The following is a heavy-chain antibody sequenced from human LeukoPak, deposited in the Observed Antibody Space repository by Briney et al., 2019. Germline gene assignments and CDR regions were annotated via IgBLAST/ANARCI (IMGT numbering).Heavy chain of an antibody. CDR1: GFIFSSYW. CDR2: IKYDGSDE. CDR3: ARSSGWRSEFDY. D-gene: IGHD6-19*01. J-gene: IGHJ4*02. V-gene: IGHV3-7*01. Sequence: GGSLRLSCAASGFIFSSYWMTWVRQAPGKGLEWVANIKYDGSDEYYVDSVKGRFTISRDNAKNSLYLQMNSPRAEDTAVYYCARSSGWRSEFDYWGQGTLVTVSS.